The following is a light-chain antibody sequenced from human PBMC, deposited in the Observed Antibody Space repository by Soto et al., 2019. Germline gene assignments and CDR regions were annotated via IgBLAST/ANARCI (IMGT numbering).Light chain of an antibody. CDR2: GAS. J-gene: IGKJ1*01. CDR3: QQYEHLKT. CDR1: QSVNSK. Sequence: EIVMTQSPATLSVSPGERATLSCRARQSVNSKLAWYQQKPGQAPRLLIYGASTRATGIPARFSGSGSGTEFILTISSLQSEDFAVYYCQQYEHLKTFGQGTKVEIK. V-gene: IGKV3-15*01.